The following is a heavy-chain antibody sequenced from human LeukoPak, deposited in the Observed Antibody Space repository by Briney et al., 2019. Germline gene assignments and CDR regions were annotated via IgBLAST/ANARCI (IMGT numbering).Heavy chain of an antibody. Sequence: SETLSLTCTVSGGPISSYYWSWIRQPPGKGLEWIGYIYYSGSTNYNPSLKSRVTISVDTSKNQFSLKLSSVTAADTAVYYCARPKKYYYDSSGQGNAFDIWGQGTMVTVSS. V-gene: IGHV4-59*01. CDR3: ARPKKYYYDSSGQGNAFDI. J-gene: IGHJ3*02. CDR2: IYYSGST. D-gene: IGHD3-22*01. CDR1: GGPISSYY.